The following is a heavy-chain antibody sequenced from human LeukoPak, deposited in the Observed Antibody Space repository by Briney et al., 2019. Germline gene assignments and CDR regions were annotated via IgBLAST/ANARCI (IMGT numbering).Heavy chain of an antibody. CDR2: INWNGGST. D-gene: IGHD4-23*01. J-gene: IGHJ4*02. Sequence: PGGSLRLSCAASGFTFDDYGMSWVRQVPGKGLEWVSGINWNGGSTGNADSVKGRFTISRDNAKNSLYLQMNSLRAEDTAVYYCARDYGGSSPFDYWGQGTLVTVSS. V-gene: IGHV3-20*04. CDR1: GFTFDDYG. CDR3: ARDYGGSSPFDY.